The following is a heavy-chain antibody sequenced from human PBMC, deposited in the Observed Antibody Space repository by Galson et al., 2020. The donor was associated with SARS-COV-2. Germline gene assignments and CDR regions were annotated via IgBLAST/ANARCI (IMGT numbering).Heavy chain of an antibody. CDR1: GDSVSSNSAA. J-gene: IGHJ6*02. CDR3: ARAAQVYSSSLGGNSYYYGMDV. V-gene: IGHV6-1*01. D-gene: IGHD6-13*01. Sequence: SETLSLTCAISGDSVSSNSAAWNWIRQSPSRGLEWLGRTYYRSKWYNDYAVSVKSRITINPDTSKNQFSLQLNSVTPEDTAVYYCARAAQVYSSSLGGNSYYYGMDVWGQGTTVTVSS. CDR2: TYYRSKWYN.